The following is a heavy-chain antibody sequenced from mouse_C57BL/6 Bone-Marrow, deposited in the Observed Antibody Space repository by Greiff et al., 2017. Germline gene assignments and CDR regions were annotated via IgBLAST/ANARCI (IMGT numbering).Heavy chain of an antibody. CDR1: GFTFSSYC. Sequence: EVMLVESGGDLVKPGGSLKLSCAASGFTFSSYCMSWVRQTPDKRLEWVATISSGGSYTYSPHSVKGRFTIPRDNAENTLYLQMSSLKAEDTAMYYCARRPLYYSIGGLDYWGQGTTLTVSS. CDR2: ISSGGSYT. V-gene: IGHV5-6*02. D-gene: IGHD2-5*01. CDR3: ARRPLYYSIGGLDY. J-gene: IGHJ2*01.